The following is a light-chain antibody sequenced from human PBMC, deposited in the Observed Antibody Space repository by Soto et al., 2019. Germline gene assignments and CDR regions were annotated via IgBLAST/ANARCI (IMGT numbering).Light chain of an antibody. Sequence: LTQPPSASATPGQTVTISCSGRYSNIGSNFVSWYQRLPGTAPKLLIYSINQRPSGVPDRFSGSKSGTSASLTISGLQSEDEADYFCSSWDDSLDGPVFGGGTQLTVL. V-gene: IGLV1-44*01. CDR1: YSNIGSNF. J-gene: IGLJ3*02. CDR2: SIN. CDR3: SSWDDSLDGPV.